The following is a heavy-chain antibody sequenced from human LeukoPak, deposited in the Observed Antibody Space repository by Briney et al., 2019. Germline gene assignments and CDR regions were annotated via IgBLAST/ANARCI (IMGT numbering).Heavy chain of an antibody. D-gene: IGHD5-18*01. V-gene: IGHV1-46*01. CDR1: GYTFTNYY. Sequence: ASVKVSCEASGYTFTNYYMHWVRQAPGQGLEWMGIINPRAGSTSYAQKFQGRITVTRDTSTSTVYMELRSLRPEETAVYYCARDHRGKQLWLTRPDEFDAFDIWGQGTMVTVSS. CDR2: INPRAGST. J-gene: IGHJ3*02. CDR3: ARDHRGKQLWLTRPDEFDAFDI.